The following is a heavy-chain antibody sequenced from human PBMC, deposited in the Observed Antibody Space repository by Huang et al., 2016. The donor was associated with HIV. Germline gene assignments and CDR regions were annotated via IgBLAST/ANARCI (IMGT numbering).Heavy chain of an antibody. V-gene: IGHV5-51*01. D-gene: IGHD3-10*01. CDR1: GYNFDSYW. CDR2: SYPGDSDA. CDR3: ARQGLWLPPTDPFDY. Sequence: EVHLVQSGAEVKEPGESLKISCQASGYNFDSYWIGWVRQMPGKGLQWMGVSYPGDSDARYDPTCQGQVTISADQSINTAYLQWSSLKASDTAIYFCARQGLWLPPTDPFDYWGQGTPVTVSA. J-gene: IGHJ4*02.